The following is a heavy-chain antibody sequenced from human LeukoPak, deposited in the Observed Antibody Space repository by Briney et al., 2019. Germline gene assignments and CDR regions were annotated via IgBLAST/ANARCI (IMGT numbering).Heavy chain of an antibody. D-gene: IGHD3-10*01. CDR2: IYYSGST. CDR3: ARGARDTMVRGVIRWFDP. CDR1: GGSISSHY. V-gene: IGHV4-59*11. J-gene: IGHJ5*02. Sequence: PSETLFLTCTVSGGSISSHYWSWIRQPPGKGLEWIGYIYYSGSTNYNPSLKSRVTISVDTSKNQFSLKLSSVTAADTAVYYCARGARDTMVRGVIRWFDPWGQGTLVTVSS.